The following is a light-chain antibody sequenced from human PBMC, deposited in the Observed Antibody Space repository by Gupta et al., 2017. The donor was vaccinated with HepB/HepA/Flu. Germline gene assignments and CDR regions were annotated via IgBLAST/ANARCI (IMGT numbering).Light chain of an antibody. CDR1: RSDVGSYNL. V-gene: IGLV2-23*02. CDR2: EVN. CDR3: SSYASTTVV. J-gene: IGLJ2*01. Sequence: SALPQPASVSGSPGQSITISCTGTRSDVGSYNLVSWYQQHPGKAPKLMIYEVNKWTAGGSNRFSGSTSGTTAALTISGLQAEDEDDYYCSSYASTTVVFGGGTKLTVL.